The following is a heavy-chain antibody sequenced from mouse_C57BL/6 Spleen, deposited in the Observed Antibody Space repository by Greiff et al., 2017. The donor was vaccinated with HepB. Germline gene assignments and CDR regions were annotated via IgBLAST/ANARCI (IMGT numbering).Heavy chain of an antibody. J-gene: IGHJ4*01. Sequence: VQLQQPGAELVRPGSSVKLSCKASGYTFTSYWMHWVKQRPIQGLEWIGNIYPSDSETHYNQKFKDKATLTVDKSSSTAYMQLSSLTSEDSAVYYCARADSNYGYAMDYWGQGTSVTVSS. CDR1: GYTFTSYW. V-gene: IGHV1-52*01. D-gene: IGHD2-5*01. CDR2: IYPSDSET. CDR3: ARADSNYGYAMDY.